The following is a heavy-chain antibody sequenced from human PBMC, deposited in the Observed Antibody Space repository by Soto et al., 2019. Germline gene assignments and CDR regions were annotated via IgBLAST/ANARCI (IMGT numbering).Heavy chain of an antibody. J-gene: IGHJ4*02. D-gene: IGHD3-22*01. Sequence: EVQLVEAGGGLVQPGGSLRLSCAASGFTFSRYSMNWVRQAPGTGLEWVSYVSSSSSAIYYADSVKGRFTISRDNARNSLYLQMNGLRDEDTAVYYCARGTDDSSGSKFGYWGQGTLVTFSS. CDR2: VSSSSSAI. V-gene: IGHV3-48*02. CDR1: GFTFSRYS. CDR3: ARGTDDSSGSKFGY.